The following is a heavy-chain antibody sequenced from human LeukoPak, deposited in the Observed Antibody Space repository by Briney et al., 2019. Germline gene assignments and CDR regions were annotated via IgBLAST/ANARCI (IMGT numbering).Heavy chain of an antibody. CDR3: AREPQTYYYDSSGYSNFDY. J-gene: IGHJ4*02. CDR1: GFTFSDYY. CDR2: ISSSGSTI. D-gene: IGHD3-22*01. Sequence: PGGSLRLSCAASGFTFSDYYMSWIRQAPGKGLEWVSYISSSGSTIYYADCVKGRFTISRDNAKNSLYLQMNSLRAEDTAVYYCAREPQTYYYDSSGYSNFDYWGQGTLVTVSS. V-gene: IGHV3-11*01.